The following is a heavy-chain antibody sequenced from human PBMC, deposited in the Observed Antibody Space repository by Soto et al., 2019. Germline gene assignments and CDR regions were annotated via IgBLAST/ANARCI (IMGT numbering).Heavy chain of an antibody. D-gene: IGHD3-9*01. J-gene: IGHJ4*02. Sequence: PSETLSLTCVVSGGSISSSNWWSWVRQPPGKGLEWIGEIYHSGTTNYNPSLKSRVTISLDKSKNQFSLKLTSVTAADTALYFCARLKTYDMLTAYDKSDYWGQGTLVTVSS. V-gene: IGHV4-4*02. CDR3: ARLKTYDMLTAYDKSDY. CDR2: IYHSGTT. CDR1: GGSISSSNW.